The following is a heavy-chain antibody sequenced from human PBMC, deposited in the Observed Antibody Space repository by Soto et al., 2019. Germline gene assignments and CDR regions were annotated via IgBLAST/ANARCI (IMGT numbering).Heavy chain of an antibody. V-gene: IGHV1-69*04. CDR3: ARDTDDFWSGYRPPFDY. CDR1: GGTFSSYT. J-gene: IGHJ4*02. CDR2: IIPILGIA. D-gene: IGHD3-3*01. Sequence: SVKVSCKASGGTFSSYTISWGRQAPGQGLEWMGRIIPILGIANYAQKFQGRVTITADKSTSTAYMELSSLRSEDTAVYYCARDTDDFWSGYRPPFDYWGQGTLVTVSS.